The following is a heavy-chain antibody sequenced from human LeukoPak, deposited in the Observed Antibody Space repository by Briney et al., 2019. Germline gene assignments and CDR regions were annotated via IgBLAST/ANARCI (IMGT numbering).Heavy chain of an antibody. J-gene: IGHJ6*03. Sequence: SETLSLTCTVSGGSISSYYWGWIRQPAGKGLEWIGRIYTSGSTNYNPSLKSRVTMSVDTSKNQFSLKLSSVTAADTAVYYCARGGYSRDYYYYYMDVWGKGTTVTISS. V-gene: IGHV4-4*07. CDR2: IYTSGST. CDR1: GGSISSYY. CDR3: ARGGYSRDYYYYYMDV. D-gene: IGHD2-15*01.